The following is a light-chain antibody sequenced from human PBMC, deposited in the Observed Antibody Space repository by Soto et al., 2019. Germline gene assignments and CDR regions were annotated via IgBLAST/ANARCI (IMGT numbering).Light chain of an antibody. CDR1: QSVLYSSNNKNY. CDR2: WAS. V-gene: IGKV4-1*01. Sequence: DIVMTQSPDSLAVSLGERATINCKSSQSVLYSSNNKNYLAWYQQKPGQPPKLLIYWASTRESGVPDRFSGSGSGKDFTLTISSMQAEDVAVYYCQQYYSTSLTFGPGTKVDIK. J-gene: IGKJ3*01. CDR3: QQYYSTSLT.